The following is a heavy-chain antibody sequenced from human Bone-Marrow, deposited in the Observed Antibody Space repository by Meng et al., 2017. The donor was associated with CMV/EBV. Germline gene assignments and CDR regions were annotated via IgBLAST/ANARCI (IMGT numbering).Heavy chain of an antibody. J-gene: IGHJ4*02. CDR3: ARDVLWFGELLDY. D-gene: IGHD3-10*01. CDR2: IYYSGST. Sequence: WVRQAPGKGLEWIGSIYYSGSTYYNPSLKSRVTISVDTSKNQFSLKLSSVTAADTAVYYCARDVLWFGELLDYWGQGTLVTVSS. V-gene: IGHV4-39*07.